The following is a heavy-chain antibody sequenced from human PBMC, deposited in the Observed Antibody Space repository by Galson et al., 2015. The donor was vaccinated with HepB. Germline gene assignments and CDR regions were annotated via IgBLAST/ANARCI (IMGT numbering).Heavy chain of an antibody. CDR3: ARRGGESSSHSRLDN. D-gene: IGHD2-2*01. J-gene: IGHJ4*02. Sequence: QSGAEVKKPGESLKISCQGIGYLFSGYWIGWVRRMPGKGLEWMGIIYPGDSDTSYSPSFQGQVTISADQSSSVVYLQWNSLKPSDTAIYFCARRGGESSSHSRLDNWGQGTLVTVSS. CDR1: GYLFSGYW. CDR2: IYPGDSDT. V-gene: IGHV5-51*01.